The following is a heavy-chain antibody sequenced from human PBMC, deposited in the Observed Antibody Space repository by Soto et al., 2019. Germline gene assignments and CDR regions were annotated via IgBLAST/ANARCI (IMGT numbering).Heavy chain of an antibody. CDR3: ARAPWESSGWYGDLGYFDY. CDR2: IIPIFGPA. CDR1: GGTFSSYA. D-gene: IGHD6-19*01. Sequence: QVQLVQSGAEVKKPGSSVKDSCKASGGTFSSYAISWVRQAPGQGLEWMGGIIPIFGPANYAQKFQGRVTITADESTSTAYMERSSLRSEDTAVYYCARAPWESSGWYGDLGYFDYWGQGTLVTVSS. J-gene: IGHJ4*02. V-gene: IGHV1-69*01.